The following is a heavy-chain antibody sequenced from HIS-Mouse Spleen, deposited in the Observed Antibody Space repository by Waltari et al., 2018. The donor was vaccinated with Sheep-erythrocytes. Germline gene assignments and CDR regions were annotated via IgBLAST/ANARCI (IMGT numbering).Heavy chain of an antibody. J-gene: IGHJ4*02. V-gene: IGHV4-39*07. CDR1: GGPISSSSYS. D-gene: IGHD3-10*01. Sequence: QLQLQESGPGLVKPSETLSLTCTVPGGPISSSSYSWGWIRQPPGKGLEWIGSIYYSGSTYYNPSLKSRVTISVDTSKNQFSLKLSSVTAADTAVYYCARDYVPGIRGYFDYWGQGTLVTVSS. CDR2: IYYSGST. CDR3: ARDYVPGIRGYFDY.